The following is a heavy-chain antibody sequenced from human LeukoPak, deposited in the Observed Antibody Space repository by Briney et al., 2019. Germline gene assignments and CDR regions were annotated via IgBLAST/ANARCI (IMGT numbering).Heavy chain of an antibody. V-gene: IGHV3-21*04. CDR2: ISSSSSYI. D-gene: IGHD3-10*01. J-gene: IGHJ6*02. CDR3: AKAHTMVRRLNYYYYYGMDV. Sequence: GGSLRLSCAASGVTFSSYALSWVRQAPGKGLEWVSSISSSSSYIYYADSVKGRFTISRDNAKTSLYLQMNSLRAEDTAVYYCAKAHTMVRRLNYYYYYGMDVWGQGTTVTVSS. CDR1: GVTFSSYA.